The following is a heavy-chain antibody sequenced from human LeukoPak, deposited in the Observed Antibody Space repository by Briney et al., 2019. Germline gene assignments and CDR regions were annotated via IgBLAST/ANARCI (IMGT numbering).Heavy chain of an antibody. CDR3: ARVEGYCSGGSCYYFDY. D-gene: IGHD2-15*01. Sequence: ASVKVSCKAAGYTFTGYYMHWVRQAPGQGLEWMGWINPNSGGTNYAQNFQGRVTMTRDTSISTAYMELSRLRSDDTAVYYCARVEGYCSGGSCYYFDYWGQGTLVTVSS. CDR1: GYTFTGYY. V-gene: IGHV1-2*02. CDR2: INPNSGGT. J-gene: IGHJ4*02.